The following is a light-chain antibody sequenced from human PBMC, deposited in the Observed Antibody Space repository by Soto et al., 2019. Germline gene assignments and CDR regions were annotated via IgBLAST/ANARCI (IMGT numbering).Light chain of an antibody. CDR3: QQYNNWPRAT. V-gene: IGKV3-15*01. Sequence: EIVWTQSPATLSFSPGERATLPCRSSQSVSSYLAWYQQKPGQAPRLLMFHTSSRATGFPARFSGSGSGTEFNLTISSLQSEDFGVYYCQQYNNWPRATFGGGTKVDIK. J-gene: IGKJ4*01. CDR2: HTS. CDR1: QSVSSY.